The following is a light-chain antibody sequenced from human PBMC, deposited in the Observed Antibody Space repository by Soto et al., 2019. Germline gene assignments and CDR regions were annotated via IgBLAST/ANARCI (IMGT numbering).Light chain of an antibody. Sequence: SYELTQPPSVSVSPGQTASITCSGDKLGEKYACWYQQKPGQSPLLVIYQDSKRPSGIPERFSGSNSGNTATLTISGTQAMDEADYYCQAWDSSYVVFGGVTKLTVL. V-gene: IGLV3-1*01. CDR2: QDS. CDR3: QAWDSSYVV. J-gene: IGLJ2*01. CDR1: KLGEKY.